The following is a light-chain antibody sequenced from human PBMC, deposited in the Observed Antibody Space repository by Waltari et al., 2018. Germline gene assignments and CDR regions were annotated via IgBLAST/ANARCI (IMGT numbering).Light chain of an antibody. V-gene: IGKV4-1*01. CDR2: WAS. J-gene: IGKJ2*01. CDR1: QRLLYSSNNKNY. CDR3: QQYYSTLV. Sequence: DIVMTQSPDSLAVSLVERATIKCKSTQRLLYSSNNKNYLAWYQQKPGQPPKLLIYWASTRESGVPDRFSGSGSGTDFTLTISSLQAEDVAIYYCQQYYSTLVFGQGTKLEIK.